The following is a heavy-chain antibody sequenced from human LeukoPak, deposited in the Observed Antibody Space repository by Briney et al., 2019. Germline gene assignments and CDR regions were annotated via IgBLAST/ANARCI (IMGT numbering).Heavy chain of an antibody. J-gene: IGHJ4*02. CDR2: ISSSSSYI. Sequence: PGGSLRLSCAASGFTFSNYKMNWVRQAPGKGLEWVSSISSSSSYIYYADSVKGRFTISRDNAKNSLYLQMNSLRAEDTAVYYCARIKEEEEWLSIDYWGQGTLVTVSS. CDR1: GFTFSNYK. V-gene: IGHV3-21*01. D-gene: IGHD2-8*01. CDR3: ARIKEEEEWLSIDY.